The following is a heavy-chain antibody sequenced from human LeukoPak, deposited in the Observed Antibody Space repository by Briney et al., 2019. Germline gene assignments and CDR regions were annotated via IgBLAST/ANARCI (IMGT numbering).Heavy chain of an antibody. V-gene: IGHV4-38-2*02. D-gene: IGHD3-10*01. CDR1: GYSISSGDY. CDR3: ARGPRFGELLWHWFDP. Sequence: PSETLSLTCTVSGYSISSGDYWGWLRQPPGKGLEWIGSIYHSGTTYYNPSLKSRVTISVDTSKNQFSLKLRSVTAADTAVYYCARGPRFGELLWHWFDPWGQGTLVTVSS. CDR2: IYHSGTT. J-gene: IGHJ5*02.